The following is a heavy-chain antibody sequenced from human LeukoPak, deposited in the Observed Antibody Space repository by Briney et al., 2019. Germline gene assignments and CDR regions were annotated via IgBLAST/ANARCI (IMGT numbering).Heavy chain of an antibody. CDR3: ARGPYVWGSYRQYYFDY. D-gene: IGHD3-16*02. Sequence: KPSETLSLTCTVSGGSISIYYWSWIRQPAGKGLEWIGRIYTSGSTNYNPSLKSRITMSVDTSKNRFSLKLSSVTAADTAVYYCARGPYVWGSYRQYYFDYWGQGTLVTVSS. J-gene: IGHJ4*02. CDR2: IYTSGST. V-gene: IGHV4-4*07. CDR1: GGSISIYY.